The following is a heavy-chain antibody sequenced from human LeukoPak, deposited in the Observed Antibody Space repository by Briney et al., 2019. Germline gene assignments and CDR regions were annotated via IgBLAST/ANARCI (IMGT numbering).Heavy chain of an antibody. Sequence: PGGSLRLSCAASGFTFSNAWMSWVRQAPGKGLEWFGRIKSKTDGGATDYAAPVKGRFTISRDDSKNTLYLQMNSLKTEDTAVYYCTTEVDTAMVAWGQGTLVTVSS. CDR2: IKSKTDGGAT. J-gene: IGHJ4*02. CDR3: TTEVDTAMVA. CDR1: GFTFSNAW. D-gene: IGHD5-18*01. V-gene: IGHV3-15*01.